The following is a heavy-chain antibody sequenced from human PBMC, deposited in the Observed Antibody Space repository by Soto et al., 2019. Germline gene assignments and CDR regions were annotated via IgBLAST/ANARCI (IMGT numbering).Heavy chain of an antibody. CDR1: GFTFSDYY. Sequence: QVQLVESGGGLVKPGGSLRLSCAASGFTFSDYYMSWIRQAPGKGLEWVSYISSSSSYTNYADSVKGRFTISRDNAKNSLYLQMNSLMAEDTAVYYCARGGYYYDSSGYHSSKVDYWGQGTLVTVSS. D-gene: IGHD3-22*01. CDR3: ARGGYYYDSSGYHSSKVDY. V-gene: IGHV3-11*05. J-gene: IGHJ4*02. CDR2: ISSSSSYT.